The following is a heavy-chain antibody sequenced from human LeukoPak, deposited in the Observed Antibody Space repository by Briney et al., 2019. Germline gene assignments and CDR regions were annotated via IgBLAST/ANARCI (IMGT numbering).Heavy chain of an antibody. Sequence: SETLSLTCTVSSGSINNYYWSWIRQTPGKGLEWIGSIYYSGSTYYNPSLKSRVTISVDTSKNQFSLKLSSVTAADTAVYYCARIYYDSSGGDYWGQGTLVTVSS. CDR3: ARIYYDSSGGDY. V-gene: IGHV4-59*05. CDR1: SGSINNYY. CDR2: IYYSGST. D-gene: IGHD3-22*01. J-gene: IGHJ4*02.